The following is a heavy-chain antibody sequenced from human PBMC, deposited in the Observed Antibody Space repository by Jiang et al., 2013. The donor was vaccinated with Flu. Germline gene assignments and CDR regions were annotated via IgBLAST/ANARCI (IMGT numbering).Heavy chain of an antibody. Sequence: SCAASGFTVSSNYMSWVRQAPGKGLEWVSVIYSGGSTYYADSVKGRFTISRDNSKNTLYLQMNSLRAEDTAVYYCARVLIASVAFDIWGQGTMVTVSS. CDR1: GFTVSSNY. CDR3: ARVLIASVAFDI. D-gene: IGHD3-22*01. V-gene: IGHV3-66*01. J-gene: IGHJ3*02. CDR2: IYSGGST.